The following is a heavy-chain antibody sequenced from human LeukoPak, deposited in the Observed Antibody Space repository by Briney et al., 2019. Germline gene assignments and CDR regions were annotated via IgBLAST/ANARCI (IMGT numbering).Heavy chain of an antibody. V-gene: IGHV1-18*01. Sequence: ASVKVSCKASGYTFTSYGISWVRQAPGQGLEWMGWISAYNGNTNYAQKLQGRVTMTTDTSTSTAYMELRSLRSDVTAVYYCARDRDDSSGYYFPYFDYWGQGTLVTVSS. CDR3: ARDRDDSSGYYFPYFDY. D-gene: IGHD3-22*01. CDR2: ISAYNGNT. J-gene: IGHJ4*02. CDR1: GYTFTSYG.